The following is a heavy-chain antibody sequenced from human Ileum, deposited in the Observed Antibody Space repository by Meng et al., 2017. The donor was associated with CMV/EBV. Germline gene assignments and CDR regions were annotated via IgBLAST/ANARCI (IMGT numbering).Heavy chain of an antibody. D-gene: IGHD1-14*01. CDR1: GASINSDIL. J-gene: IGHJ5*02. CDR3: AISPNQDPGP. CDR2: IYQTGNT. Sequence: QVQLRESGPGLVNPSGTLSLTCTVSGASINSDILWSWVRQPPGKGLEWIGEIYQTGNTNYNPSLKSRVTISMDKSTNQFSLNLSSVTAADTAFYYCAISPNQDPGPWGQGTLVTVSS. V-gene: IGHV4-4*02.